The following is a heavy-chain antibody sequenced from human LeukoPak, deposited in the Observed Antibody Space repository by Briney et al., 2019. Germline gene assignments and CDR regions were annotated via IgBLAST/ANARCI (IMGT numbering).Heavy chain of an antibody. D-gene: IGHD5-24*01. V-gene: IGHV1-46*01. CDR1: GYTFTSYV. CDR2: INPGGGNT. CDR3: ARIRDGYNDAYDI. J-gene: IGHJ3*02. Sequence: ASVKVSCKASGYTFTSYVMNWVRQAPGQGLEWMGLINPGGGNTNYAQNFQGRVTMTRDTSASTVYMELSSLRSEDTAIYYCARIRDGYNDAYDIWGQGTVVTVPS.